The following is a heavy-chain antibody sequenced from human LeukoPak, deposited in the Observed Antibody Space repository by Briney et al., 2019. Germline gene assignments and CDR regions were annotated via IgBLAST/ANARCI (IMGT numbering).Heavy chain of an antibody. V-gene: IGHV4-59*01. CDR1: GVSISSYY. CDR2: IYYSGST. Sequence: PSETLSLTCTVSGVSISSYYWSWIRQPPGKGLEWIGYIYYSGSTNYNPSLKSRVTISVDTSKNQFSLKLSSVTAADTAVYYCARDRHSGYDPVGYYYYYYGMDVWGRGTTVTVSS. CDR3: ARDRHSGYDPVGYYYYYYGMDV. D-gene: IGHD5-12*01. J-gene: IGHJ6*02.